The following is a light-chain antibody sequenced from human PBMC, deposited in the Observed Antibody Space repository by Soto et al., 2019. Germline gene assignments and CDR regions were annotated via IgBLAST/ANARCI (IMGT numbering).Light chain of an antibody. CDR3: QSYDSTLSARYV. V-gene: IGLV1-40*01. Sequence: QSVLTQPPSVSGAPGQRVTISCTGSSSNIGAGYDVHWYQQRPGAAPKLLISANINRPSGVPDRFSGSKSGTSASLAITGLQADDEGDYYCQSYDSTLSARYVFGTGTHLTVL. CDR1: SSNIGAGYD. J-gene: IGLJ1*01. CDR2: ANI.